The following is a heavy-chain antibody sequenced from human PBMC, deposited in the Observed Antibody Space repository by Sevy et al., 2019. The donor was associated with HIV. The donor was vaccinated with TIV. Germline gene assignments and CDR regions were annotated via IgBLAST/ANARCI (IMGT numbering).Heavy chain of an antibody. CDR3: AMGLDYDFWSGYYNP. V-gene: IGHV1-69*06. J-gene: IGHJ5*02. Sequence: ASVKVSYEASGGTFTDYSIGWVRQAPGQGLEWMGGIVPLFGTADYAQKFQGRVTITADKSTSTAFLELTSLGSDDTAIYYCAMGLDYDFWSGYYNPWGQGTLVTVSS. D-gene: IGHD3-3*01. CDR1: GGTFTDYS. CDR2: IVPLFGTA.